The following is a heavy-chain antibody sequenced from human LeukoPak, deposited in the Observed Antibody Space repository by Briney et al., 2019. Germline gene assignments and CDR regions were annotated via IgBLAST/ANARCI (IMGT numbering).Heavy chain of an antibody. CDR1: GFTFSSYA. J-gene: IGHJ4*02. D-gene: IGHD2-15*01. CDR3: AKGWGRYCSGGSCFI. V-gene: IGHV3-23*01. Sequence: GGSLRLSCAASGFTFSSYAMSWVRQAPGKGLKWVSAISGSGDSTYYADSVKGRFTISRDNSKNTLYLQMNSLRAEDTAVYYCAKGWGRYCSGGSCFIWGQGTLVTVSS. CDR2: ISGSGDST.